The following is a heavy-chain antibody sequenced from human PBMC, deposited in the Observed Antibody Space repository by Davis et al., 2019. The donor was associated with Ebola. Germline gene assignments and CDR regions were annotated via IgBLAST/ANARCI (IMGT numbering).Heavy chain of an antibody. V-gene: IGHV4-34*01. D-gene: IGHD3-10*01. J-gene: IGHJ4*02. Sequence: MPSETLSLTCAVYGGSFSGYYWSWIRQPPGKGLEWIGEINHSGSTNYNPSLMSRVTISVDTSKNQFSLKLSSVTAADTAVYYCARGKAYYGSGSYGYWGQGTLVTVSS. CDR2: INHSGST. CDR1: GGSFSGYY. CDR3: ARGKAYYGSGSYGY.